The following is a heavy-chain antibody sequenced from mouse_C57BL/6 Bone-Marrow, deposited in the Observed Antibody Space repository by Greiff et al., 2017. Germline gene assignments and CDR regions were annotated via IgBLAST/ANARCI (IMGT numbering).Heavy chain of an antibody. CDR1: GYTFTSYG. J-gene: IGHJ1*03. V-gene: IGHV1-81*01. CDR3: AREIDYHYDGSSYPPYWYYDV. Sequence: VQLQQSGAELARPGASVKLSCKASGYTFTSYGISWVKQRTGKGLEWIGEIYPRSGNTYYNEKFKGKATMTADKSSSTAYMELRRLTSEDSAVYICAREIDYHYDGSSYPPYWYYDVWGTGTTVTVSS. CDR2: IYPRSGNT. D-gene: IGHD1-1*01.